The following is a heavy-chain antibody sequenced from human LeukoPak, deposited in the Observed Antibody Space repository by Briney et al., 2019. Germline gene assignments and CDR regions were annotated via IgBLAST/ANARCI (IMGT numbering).Heavy chain of an antibody. Sequence: GGSLRLSCAASGFTFDDHGMSWVRQTPGKGLEWVSGIKWDGGSTGYADSVKGRFTISRDNGKNSLYLQMNSLRAEDTAVYYCASDKTAQLDNYYYYMDVWGKGTTVTISS. J-gene: IGHJ6*03. V-gene: IGHV3-20*04. D-gene: IGHD6-13*01. CDR3: ASDKTAQLDNYYYYMDV. CDR2: IKWDGGST. CDR1: GFTFDDHG.